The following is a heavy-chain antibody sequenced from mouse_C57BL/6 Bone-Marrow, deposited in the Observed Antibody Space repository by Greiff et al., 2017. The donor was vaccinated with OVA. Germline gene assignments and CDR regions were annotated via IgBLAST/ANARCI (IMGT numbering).Heavy chain of an antibody. D-gene: IGHD2-5*01. J-gene: IGHJ4*01. CDR1: GYTFTSYW. V-gene: IGHV1-69*01. CDR2: IDPSDSYT. Sequence: QVQLQQPGAELVMPGASVKLSCKASGYTFTSYWMHWVKQRPGQGLEWIGEIDPSDSYTNYNQKFKGKSTLTVDKSSSTAYMQLSSLTSEDSAVYYSARWSYYSNSYAMDYWGQGTSVTVSS. CDR3: ARWSYYSNSYAMDY.